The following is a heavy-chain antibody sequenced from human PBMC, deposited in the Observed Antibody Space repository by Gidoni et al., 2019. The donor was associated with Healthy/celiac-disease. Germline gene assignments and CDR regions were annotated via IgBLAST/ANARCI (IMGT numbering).Heavy chain of an antibody. Sequence: EVQLVESGGGLVQPGGSLRLSCAASGFTFSSYSMNWVRQAPGKGLEWVSYISSSSSTIYYADSVKGRFTISRDNAKNSLYLQMNSLRDEDTAVYYCARGPLRYSYGSHGMDVWGQGTTVTVSS. CDR3: ARGPLRYSYGSHGMDV. V-gene: IGHV3-48*02. CDR1: GFTFSSYS. J-gene: IGHJ6*02. D-gene: IGHD5-18*01. CDR2: ISSSSSTI.